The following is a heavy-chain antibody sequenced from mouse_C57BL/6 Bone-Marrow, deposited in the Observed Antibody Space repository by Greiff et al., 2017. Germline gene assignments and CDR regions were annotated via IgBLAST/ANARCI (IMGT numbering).Heavy chain of an antibody. CDR2: IYPSDSAT. D-gene: IGHD1-1*01. CDR1: GYTFTSYW. J-gene: IGHJ2*01. Sequence: QVQLQQPGAELVRPGSSVKLSCKASGYTFTSYWMDWVKQRPGQGLEWIGNIYPSDSATHYNQKFKDKATLTVDKSSSTAYMQLSSLTSEDSAVYYCARDCSSSFDYWGQGTTLTVSS. CDR3: ARDCSSSFDY. V-gene: IGHV1-61*01.